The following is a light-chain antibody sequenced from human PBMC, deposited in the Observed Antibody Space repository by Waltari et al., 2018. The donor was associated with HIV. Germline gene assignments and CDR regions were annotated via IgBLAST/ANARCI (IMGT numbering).Light chain of an antibody. CDR1: TGNVGSYNL. CDR3: NSFTDTDTLV. CDR2: GVN. J-gene: IGLJ3*02. V-gene: IGLV2-14*03. Sequence: QSALTQPASVSGSPGHSVTISCTGTTGNVGSYNLVSCYQQYPGRAPQLIIYGVNSRPSGVSDRFSGSKFGNTASLTISGLRADDEADYYCNSFTDTDTLVFGGGTRLTVL.